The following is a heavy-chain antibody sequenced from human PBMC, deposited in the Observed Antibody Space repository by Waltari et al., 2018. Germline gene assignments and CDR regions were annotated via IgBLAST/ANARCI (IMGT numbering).Heavy chain of an antibody. V-gene: IGHV3-30*04. CDR2: CSYDGKIN. Sequence: QVQLVESGGGVVQPGRSLRISCAASGFTFSNYAMNWVRQAPGKGLEWVAVCSYDGKINSTADSVKGRFTISRDNSKNTRYLQMNSLRPEDTAVYYCVRNRRYPEYYFDHWGQGTLVTVSS. CDR1: GFTFSNYA. D-gene: IGHD2-2*02. J-gene: IGHJ4*02. CDR3: VRNRRYPEYYFDH.